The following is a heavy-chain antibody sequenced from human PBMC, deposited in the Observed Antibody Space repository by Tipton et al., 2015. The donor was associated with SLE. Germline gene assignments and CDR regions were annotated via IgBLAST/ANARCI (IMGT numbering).Heavy chain of an antibody. CDR3: ARVSSIAADKEGYYFDY. J-gene: IGHJ4*02. V-gene: IGHV4-59*08. CDR2: IYNSGST. CDR1: SGSISNYY. D-gene: IGHD6-6*01. Sequence: TLSLTCTVSSGSISNYYWSWIRQPPGKGLEWIGYIYNSGSTNYNPSLKSRVTISVDTSKNQFSLKLSSVTAADTAVYYCARVSSIAADKEGYYFDYWGQGTLVTVSS.